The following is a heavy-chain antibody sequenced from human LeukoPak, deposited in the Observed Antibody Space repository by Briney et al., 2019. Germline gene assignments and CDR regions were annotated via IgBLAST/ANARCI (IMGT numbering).Heavy chain of an antibody. V-gene: IGHV4-39*01. D-gene: IGHD1-26*01. J-gene: IGHJ6*03. CDR3: ARLGPGIGRNYYYYYMDV. CDR1: GGSISSSSYY. CDR2: IYYSGST. Sequence: PSETLSLTCTVSGGSISSSSYYWGWIRQPPGKGLEWIGSIYYSGSTYYNPSLKSRVTISVDTSKNQFSLKLSSVTAADTAVYYCARLGPGIGRNYYYYYMDVWGKGTTVTVSS.